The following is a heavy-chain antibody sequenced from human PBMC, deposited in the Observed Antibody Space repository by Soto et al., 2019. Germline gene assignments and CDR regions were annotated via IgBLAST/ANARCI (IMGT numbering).Heavy chain of an antibody. J-gene: IGHJ4*02. CDR3: ARSGAATAMDTSPRDY. CDR1: GYTFTSYG. CDR2: ISAYNGNT. V-gene: IGHV1-18*01. D-gene: IGHD5-18*01. Sequence: ASVKVSCKASGYTFTSYGISWVRQAPGQGLEWMGWISAYNGNTNYAQKLQGRVTMTTDTSTSTAYMELRSLRSDDTAVYYCARSGAATAMDTSPRDYWGQGTLVTVSS.